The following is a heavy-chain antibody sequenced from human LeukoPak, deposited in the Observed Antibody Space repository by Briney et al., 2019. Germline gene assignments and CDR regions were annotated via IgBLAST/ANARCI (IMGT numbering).Heavy chain of an antibody. CDR2: IYYSGST. Sequence: SETLSLTCTVSGGSINSGDYYWSWIRQPPGKGLEWIGYIYYSGSTYYTPSLKSRVTISVDTFKNQFSLTLSSVTAADTAVYYCARVVVVAATMIDPWGQGTLVTVSS. CDR3: ARVVVVAATMIDP. D-gene: IGHD2-15*01. CDR1: GGSINSGDYY. V-gene: IGHV4-30-4*08. J-gene: IGHJ5*02.